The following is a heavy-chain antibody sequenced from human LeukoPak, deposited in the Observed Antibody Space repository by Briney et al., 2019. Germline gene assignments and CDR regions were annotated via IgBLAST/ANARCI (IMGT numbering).Heavy chain of an antibody. J-gene: IGHJ4*02. CDR2: ISCNGGGI. CDR3: AKDRRECSSDNYYPHFDC. V-gene: IGHV3-23*01. CDR1: GFAFNSYA. D-gene: IGHD3-22*01. Sequence: GGSLRLSCAASGFAFNSYAMSWVRQAPGKGLEWVSGISCNGGGIYYADSVKGRFTISRDNSKNTVSLQMNSLRGEDTAVYYCAKDRRECSSDNYYPHFDCWGQGTLVTVSS.